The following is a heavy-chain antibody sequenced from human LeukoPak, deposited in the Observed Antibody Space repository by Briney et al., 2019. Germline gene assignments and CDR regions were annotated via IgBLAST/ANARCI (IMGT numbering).Heavy chain of an antibody. CDR2: ISSNGGST. CDR3: ARMDAGWLVHKYFDY. CDR1: GFTFSSYA. J-gene: IGHJ4*02. D-gene: IGHD6-19*01. V-gene: IGHV3-64*01. Sequence: GGSLRLSCAASGFTFSSYAMHWVRQAPGKGLEYVSAISSNGGSTYYANSVKGRFTISRDNSKNTLYLQMGSLRAEDMAVYYRARMDAGWLVHKYFDYWGQGTLVTVSS.